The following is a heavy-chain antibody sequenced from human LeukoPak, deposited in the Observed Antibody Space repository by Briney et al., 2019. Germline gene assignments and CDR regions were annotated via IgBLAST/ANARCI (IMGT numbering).Heavy chain of an antibody. CDR1: GYSISSGYY. V-gene: IGHV4-38-2*02. Sequence: SETLSLTCTVSGYSISSGYYWGWIRQPPGKGLEWIGSIYHSGSTYYNPSLKSRVTISVDTSKNQFSLKLSSVTAADTAVYYCARGPYCSGGSCYLSRFDPWGQGTLVTVSS. CDR2: IYHSGST. J-gene: IGHJ5*02. D-gene: IGHD2-15*01. CDR3: ARGPYCSGGSCYLSRFDP.